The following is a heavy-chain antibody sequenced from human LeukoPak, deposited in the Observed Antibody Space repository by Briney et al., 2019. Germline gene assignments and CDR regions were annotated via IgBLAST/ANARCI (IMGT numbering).Heavy chain of an antibody. CDR1: GFTFSSYS. Sequence: PGGSLRLSCAASGFTFSSYSMNWVRQAPGKGLEWVSSISSSSSYIYYADSVKGRFTISRDNSKNTLYLQMNSLRAEDTAVYYCAKDDNYDIGGDYYYGMDVWGQGTTVTVSS. D-gene: IGHD3-9*01. J-gene: IGHJ6*02. V-gene: IGHV3-21*04. CDR3: AKDDNYDIGGDYYYGMDV. CDR2: ISSSSSYI.